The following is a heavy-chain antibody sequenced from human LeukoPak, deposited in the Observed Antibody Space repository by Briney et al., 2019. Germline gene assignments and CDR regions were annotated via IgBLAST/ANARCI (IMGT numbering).Heavy chain of an antibody. Sequence: ASVRVSCKVSGSALSKISIDWVRQAPGKGLEWMGTVDHEDGTTIHAQKFQGRFNMTVDTATDTAYMEMSSLMSEDTAMYYCATGAIVFDFWGQGTLVTVSS. V-gene: IGHV1-24*01. CDR1: GSALSKIS. CDR3: ATGAIVFDF. D-gene: IGHD3-22*01. J-gene: IGHJ4*02. CDR2: VDHEDGTT.